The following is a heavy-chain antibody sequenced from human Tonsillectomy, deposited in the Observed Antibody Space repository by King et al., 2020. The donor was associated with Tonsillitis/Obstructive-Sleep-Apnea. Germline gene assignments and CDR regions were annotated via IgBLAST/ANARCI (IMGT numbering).Heavy chain of an antibody. V-gene: IGHV4-59*01. CDR3: ARGHTAFFDS. J-gene: IGHJ4*02. D-gene: IGHD2-21*02. CDR2: IHYSGIT. CDR1: GGSITTYY. Sequence: VQLQESGPGLVKPPETLSLTCTISGGSITTYYWSWIRQPPGKGLEWIGYIHYSGITNYNPSFKSRVAISVDTPKNQFSLKLSSVTAADTALYFCARGHTAFFDSWGPGILVTVSS.